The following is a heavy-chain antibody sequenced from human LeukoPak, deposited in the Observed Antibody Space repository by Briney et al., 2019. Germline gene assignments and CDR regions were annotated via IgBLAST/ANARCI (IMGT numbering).Heavy chain of an antibody. CDR3: ARVGSSSWSTYYYYYGMDV. D-gene: IGHD6-13*01. CDR2: IYYSGST. V-gene: IGHV4-59*01. Sequence: SETLSLTCTVSGGSISSYYWSWIRQPPGKGLEWIGYIYYSGSTNYNPSLKSRVTISVDTSKNQFSLKLSSVTAADTAVYYCARVGSSSWSTYYYYYGMDVWGQGTTVTVSS. J-gene: IGHJ6*02. CDR1: GGSISSYY.